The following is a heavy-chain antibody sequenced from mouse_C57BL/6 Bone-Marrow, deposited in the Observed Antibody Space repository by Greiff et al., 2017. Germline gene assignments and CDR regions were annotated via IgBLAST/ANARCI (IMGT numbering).Heavy chain of an antibody. V-gene: IGHV1-64*01. CDR1: GYTFTSYW. CDR3: ARSRGCYYAMDY. J-gene: IGHJ4*01. CDR2: IHPNSGST. Sequence: QVQLQQPGAELVKPGASVKLSCKASGYTFTSYWMHWVKQRPGQGLEWIGMIHPNSGSTNYNEKFKSKATLTVDKSSSTAYMQLSSLTSEDSAVYYCARSRGCYYAMDYWGQGTSDTVSS.